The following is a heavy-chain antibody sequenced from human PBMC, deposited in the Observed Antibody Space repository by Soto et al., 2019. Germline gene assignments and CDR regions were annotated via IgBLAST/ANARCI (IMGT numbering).Heavy chain of an antibody. V-gene: IGHV4-34*01. Sequence: PSDTLSLTCAVYGWSFSVYYWSWIRHPPGKGLEWIGEINHSGSTNYNPSLQSRVTISVDTSKNQFSLKLTSVTAADTAVYYCARVGVDGDYVDAFDIWGQGTMVPVSS. J-gene: IGHJ3*02. D-gene: IGHD4-17*01. CDR2: INHSGST. CDR3: ARVGVDGDYVDAFDI. CDR1: GWSFSVYY.